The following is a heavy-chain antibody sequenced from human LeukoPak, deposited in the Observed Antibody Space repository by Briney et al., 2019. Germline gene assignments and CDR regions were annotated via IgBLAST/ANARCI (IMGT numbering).Heavy chain of an antibody. CDR3: ARAGVTNQLGETYWYFDL. V-gene: IGHV3-7*01. CDR1: GFTLSNYW. D-gene: IGHD1-1*01. Sequence: GGSLRLSCTASGFTLSNYWMTWVRQAPGKGLEWVAKIQKDGSEADYVDSLKGRFTISRDNAENSLSLQMHNLRAEDPAVYSCARAGVTNQLGETYWYFDLWGRGTLVTVSS. CDR2: IQKDGSEA. J-gene: IGHJ2*01.